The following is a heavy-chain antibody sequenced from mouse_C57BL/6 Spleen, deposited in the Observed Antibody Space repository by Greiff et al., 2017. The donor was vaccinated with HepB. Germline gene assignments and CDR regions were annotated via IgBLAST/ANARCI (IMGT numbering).Heavy chain of an antibody. V-gene: IGHV5-4*01. CDR3: AREVGRRFAY. J-gene: IGHJ3*01. CDR2: ISDGGSYT. Sequence: EVQGVESGGGLVKPGGSLKLSCAASGFTFSSYAMSWVRQTPEKRLEWVATISDGGSYTYYPDNVKGRFTISRDNAKNNLYLQMSHLKSEDTAMYYCAREVGRRFAYWGQGTLVTVSA. CDR1: GFTFSSYA. D-gene: IGHD4-1*01.